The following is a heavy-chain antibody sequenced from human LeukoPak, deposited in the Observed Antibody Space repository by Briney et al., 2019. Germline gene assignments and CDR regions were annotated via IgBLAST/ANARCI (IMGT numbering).Heavy chain of an antibody. CDR3: ARDFWDYYDSSGYYDY. CDR2: INAGNGNT. J-gene: IGHJ4*02. V-gene: IGHV1-3*01. Sequence: ASVKVSCKASGYTFTSYAMHWVLQAPGQRREWMGWINAGNGNTKYSQKFQGRVTITRDTSASTAYMELSSLRSEDTAVYYCARDFWDYYDSSGYYDYWGQGTLVTVSS. D-gene: IGHD3-22*01. CDR1: GYTFTSYA.